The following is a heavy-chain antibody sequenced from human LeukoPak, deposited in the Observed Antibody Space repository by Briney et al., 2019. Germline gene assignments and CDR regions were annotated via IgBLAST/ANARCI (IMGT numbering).Heavy chain of an antibody. CDR2: ITPYTDNT. V-gene: IGHV1-18*01. Sequence: ASVKVSCKTSGYSFTTYGVSWVRQAPGQGLEWLVWITPYTDNTDYAHKVQGRITMTTDTSTTSAYMELRSLRSDDTAMYYCARRGVYYYDSSGRANYHFDYWGQGTLVTVSS. CDR3: ARRGVYYYDSSGRANYHFDY. J-gene: IGHJ4*02. CDR1: GYSFTTYG. D-gene: IGHD3-22*01.